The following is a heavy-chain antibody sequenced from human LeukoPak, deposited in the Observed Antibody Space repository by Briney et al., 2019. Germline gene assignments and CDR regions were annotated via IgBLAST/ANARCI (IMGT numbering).Heavy chain of an antibody. CDR1: GGTFSSYA. CDR2: IIPIFGTA. CDR3: ARDKLLEDVDTAMVD. J-gene: IGHJ4*02. D-gene: IGHD5-18*01. Sequence: SVKVSCKASGGTFSSYAINWVRRAPGQGLEWMGRIIPIFGTANYAQKFQGRVTITTDESTSTAYMELSSLRSEDTAVYYCARDKLLEDVDTAMVDWGQGTLVTVSS. V-gene: IGHV1-69*05.